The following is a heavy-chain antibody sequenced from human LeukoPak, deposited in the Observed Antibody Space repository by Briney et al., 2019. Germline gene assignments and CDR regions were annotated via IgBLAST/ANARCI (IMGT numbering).Heavy chain of an antibody. Sequence: SETLSLTCTVSGGSISSRSYYWGWIRQPPGKGLEWIGSIYYSGSTYYNPSLKSRVTISVDTSKNQFSLKLSSVTAADTAVYYCASGYYYDSSGHYDYWGQGTLVTVSS. CDR2: IYYSGST. CDR1: GGSISSRSYY. V-gene: IGHV4-39*01. D-gene: IGHD3-22*01. J-gene: IGHJ4*02. CDR3: ASGYYYDSSGHYDY.